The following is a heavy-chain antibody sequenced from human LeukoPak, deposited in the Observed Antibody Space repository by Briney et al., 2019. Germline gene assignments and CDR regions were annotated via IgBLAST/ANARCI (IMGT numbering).Heavy chain of an antibody. J-gene: IGHJ4*02. V-gene: IGHV1-46*01. CDR2: INPSGGST. CDR1: GYTFTSYY. Sequence: GASVKVSCKASGYTFTSYYMHWARQAPGQGLEWMGIINPSGGSTSYAQKFQGRVTMTRDTSTSAVYMELSSLRSEDTAVYYCARPRSPMYSGSHHRLLFDYWGQGTLVTVSS. CDR3: ARPRSPMYSGSHHRLLFDY. D-gene: IGHD1-26*01.